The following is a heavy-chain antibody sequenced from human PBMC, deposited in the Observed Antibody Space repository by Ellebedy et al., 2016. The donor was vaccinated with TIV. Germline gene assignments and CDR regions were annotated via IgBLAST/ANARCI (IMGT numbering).Heavy chain of an antibody. J-gene: IGHJ4*02. V-gene: IGHV1-46*01. CDR3: ARPKGYCTNGVCHPLDY. Sequence: ASVKVSXXASGYTFTSYYMHWVRQAPGQGLEWMGIINPSGGSTSYAQKFQGRVTMTRDTSTSTVYMELSSLRSEDTAVYYCARPKGYCTNGVCHPLDYWGQGTLVTVSS. CDR1: GYTFTSYY. D-gene: IGHD2-8*01. CDR2: INPSGGST.